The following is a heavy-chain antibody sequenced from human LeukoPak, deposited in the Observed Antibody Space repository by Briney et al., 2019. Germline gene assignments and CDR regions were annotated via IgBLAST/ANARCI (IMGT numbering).Heavy chain of an antibody. Sequence: GASVKLSCKASRGTFSSYSISWVRQAPAQGLEWMGRIIPIFGTTNYAQKFQGRVTITTDESTSTAYMELSSLRSEDTAVYYCARAREMATISDYYYYYRDVGGKGTTV. CDR3: ARAREMATISDYYYYYRDV. V-gene: IGHV1-69*05. D-gene: IGHD5-24*01. CDR2: IIPIFGTT. CDR1: RGTFSSYS. J-gene: IGHJ6*03.